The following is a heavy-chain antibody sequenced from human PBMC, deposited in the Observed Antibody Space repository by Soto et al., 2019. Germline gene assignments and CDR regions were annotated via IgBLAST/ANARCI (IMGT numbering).Heavy chain of an antibody. V-gene: IGHV3-23*01. CDR3: AKDLRPDGRYDLDY. CDR2: MVGDGSSS. Sequence: EVQLLESGGGLAQPGGSLRLSCAASGFIFRTYAMNWVRQAPGKGLEWVSVMVGDGSSSDYADSVRGRFTISRDNSKHTLYLQMNSLRVEDTAVYYCAKDLRPDGRYDLDYWGQGTLVTVSS. CDR1: GFIFRTYA. J-gene: IGHJ4*02. D-gene: IGHD1-26*01.